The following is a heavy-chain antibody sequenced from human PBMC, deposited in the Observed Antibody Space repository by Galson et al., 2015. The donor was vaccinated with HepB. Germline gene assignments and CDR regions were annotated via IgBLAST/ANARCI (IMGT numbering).Heavy chain of an antibody. CDR3: ARGGKYSGYEDRYYFDY. V-gene: IGHV1-2*05. D-gene: IGHD5-12*01. J-gene: IGHJ4*02. CDR1: GYTFTGYY. Sequence: SVKVSCKASGYTFTGYYMLWVRQAPGQGLEWMGRINPNSGGTNYAQKFQGRVTMTRDTSISTAYMELSRLRSDDTVVYYCARGGKYSGYEDRYYFDYWGQGTLVTVSS. CDR2: INPNSGGT.